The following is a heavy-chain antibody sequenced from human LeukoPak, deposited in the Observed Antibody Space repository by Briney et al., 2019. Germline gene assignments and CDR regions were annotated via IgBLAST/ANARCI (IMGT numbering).Heavy chain of an antibody. Sequence: GGSLRLSCAASGFTFSSYAMSWVRQAPGKRLEWVSAISGSGGSTYYADSVKGRFTISRDNSKNTLYLQMNSLRAEDTAVYYCAKEQATWIQLQEAFDIWGQGTMVTVSS. CDR3: AKEQATWIQLQEAFDI. V-gene: IGHV3-23*01. CDR1: GFTFSSYA. J-gene: IGHJ3*02. D-gene: IGHD5-18*01. CDR2: ISGSGGST.